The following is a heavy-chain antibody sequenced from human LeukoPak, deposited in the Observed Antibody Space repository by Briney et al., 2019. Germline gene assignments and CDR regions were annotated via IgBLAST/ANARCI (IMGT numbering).Heavy chain of an antibody. V-gene: IGHV3-53*01. CDR1: GFTVSSNY. D-gene: IGHD4-17*01. CDR3: ARVVRYGDCDY. Sequence: QTGGSLRLSCAASGFTVSSNYMSWVRRAPGKGLEWVSVIYSGGSTYYADSVKGRFTISRDNSKNTLYLQMNSLRAEDTAVYYCARVVRYGDCDYWGQGTLVTVSS. J-gene: IGHJ4*02. CDR2: IYSGGST.